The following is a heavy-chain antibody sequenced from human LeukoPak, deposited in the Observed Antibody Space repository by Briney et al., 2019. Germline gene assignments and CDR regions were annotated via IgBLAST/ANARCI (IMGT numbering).Heavy chain of an antibody. CDR3: ARHVHVSMIVVILSDYFDY. J-gene: IGHJ4*02. CDR2: ISHTGTI. D-gene: IGHD3-22*01. V-gene: IGHV4-39*01. Sequence: SETLSLTCTVSGGSISSGDYYWSWIRQPPGKGLEWIGEISHTGTINYNPSLKSRVTISADTSKNQFSLRLSSVTAADTAVYYCARHVHVSMIVVILSDYFDYWGRGTLVSVSS. CDR1: GGSISSGDYY.